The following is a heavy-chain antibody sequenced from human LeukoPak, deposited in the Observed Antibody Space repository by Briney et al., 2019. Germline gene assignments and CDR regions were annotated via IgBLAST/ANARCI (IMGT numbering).Heavy chain of an antibody. CDR3: ARVVKSPGYSSSWYSY. CDR1: GGTFSSYA. CDR2: INPNSGGT. D-gene: IGHD6-13*01. J-gene: IGHJ4*02. V-gene: IGHV1-2*02. Sequence: ASVKVSCKASGGTFSSYAISWVRQAPGQGLEWMGWINPNSGGTNYAQKFQSRVTMTRDTSISTAYMELSRLRSDDTAVYYCARVVKSPGYSSSWYSYWGQGTLVTVSS.